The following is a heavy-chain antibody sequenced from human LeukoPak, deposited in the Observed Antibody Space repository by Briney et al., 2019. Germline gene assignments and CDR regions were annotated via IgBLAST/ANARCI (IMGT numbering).Heavy chain of an antibody. CDR1: GGTFSSYA. D-gene: IGHD6-19*01. J-gene: IGHJ5*02. CDR2: IIPIFGTA. Sequence: ASVKVSCKASGGTFSSYAISWVRQAPGQGLEWMGGIIPIFGTANYAQKFQGRVTITADESTSTAYMELSSLRSEDTAVYYCARSKSSGWYRWFDPWGQGTLVTVSS. CDR3: ARSKSSGWYRWFDP. V-gene: IGHV1-69*01.